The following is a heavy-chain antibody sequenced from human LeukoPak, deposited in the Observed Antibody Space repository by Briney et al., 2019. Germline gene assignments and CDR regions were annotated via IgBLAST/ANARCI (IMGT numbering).Heavy chain of an antibody. J-gene: IGHJ4*02. CDR2: IYYSGST. D-gene: IGHD3-22*01. CDR3: ARVRYSSGYYYYFDY. Sequence: PSETLSLTCSVSGGSMSSYYWSWIRQPPGKGLEWIGYIYYSGSTNYNPSLKSRVTISVDTSKNQFSLKLSSVTAADTAVYYCARVRYSSGYYYYFDYWGQGTLVTVSS. CDR1: GGSMSSYY. V-gene: IGHV4-59*01.